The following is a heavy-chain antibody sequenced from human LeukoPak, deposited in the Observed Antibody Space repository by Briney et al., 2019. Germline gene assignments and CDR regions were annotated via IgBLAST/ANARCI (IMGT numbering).Heavy chain of an antibody. CDR2: ISSGSSYI. D-gene: IGHD6-13*01. V-gene: IGHV3-21*06. CDR1: GFSFSDYN. J-gene: IGHJ4*02. CDR3: ARDREQRLVRRFDY. Sequence: PGGSLRLSCAASGFSFSDYNMNWVRQAPGKGLEWVSSISSGSSYIYYADSVKGRFTVSRDNAKNSLYLQMNSLRAEDTAVYYCARDREQRLVRRFDYWGQGTLVTVSS.